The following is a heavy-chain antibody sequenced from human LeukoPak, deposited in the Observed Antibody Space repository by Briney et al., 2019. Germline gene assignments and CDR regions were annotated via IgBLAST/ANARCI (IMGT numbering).Heavy chain of an antibody. CDR3: ATSYDSSGCE. CDR1: GFTFSRYW. Sequence: GGSLRLSCAASGFTFSRYWMSWVRQAPGKGLEWVANIKEDGSAKFYVDSVKDRFTISRGNAKNSVYLQMNSLRVEDTAVYYCATSYDSSGCEWGQGTLVTVSS. CDR2: IKEDGSAK. D-gene: IGHD3-22*01. V-gene: IGHV3-7*01. J-gene: IGHJ4*02.